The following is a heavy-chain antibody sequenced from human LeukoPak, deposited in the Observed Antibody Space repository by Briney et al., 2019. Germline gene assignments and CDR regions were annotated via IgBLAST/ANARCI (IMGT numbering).Heavy chain of an antibody. D-gene: IGHD3-10*01. CDR2: ISYDGSNK. J-gene: IGHJ4*02. CDR3: AKDYYYGSGSVTFDY. V-gene: IGHV3-30-3*01. Sequence: GGSLRLSCEASGFTFNAFTMNWVRQAPGKGLEWVAVISYDGSNKYYADPVKGRFTISRDNSKNTLYLQMNSLRAEDTAVYYCAKDYYYGSGSVTFDYWGQGTLVTVSS. CDR1: GFTFNAFT.